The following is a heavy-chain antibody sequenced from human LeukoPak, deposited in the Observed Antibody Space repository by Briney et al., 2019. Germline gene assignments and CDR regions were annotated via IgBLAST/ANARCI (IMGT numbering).Heavy chain of an antibody. J-gene: IGHJ4*02. Sequence: ASVKVSCKASGYTFTGYYMHWVRQAPGQGLEWMGRINPNSGGTNYAQKFQGRVTMTRDTSTSTVYMELSSLRSEDTAVYYCARDGDYYDSSGYYSSYFDYWGQGTLVTVSS. D-gene: IGHD3-22*01. CDR1: GYTFTGYY. CDR3: ARDGDYYDSSGYYSSYFDY. CDR2: INPNSGGT. V-gene: IGHV1-2*06.